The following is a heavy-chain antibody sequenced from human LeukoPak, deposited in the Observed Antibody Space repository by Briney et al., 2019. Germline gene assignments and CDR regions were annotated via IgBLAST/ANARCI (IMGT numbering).Heavy chain of an antibody. D-gene: IGHD1-26*01. V-gene: IGHV3-48*04. CDR3: ARETPPVGGSHDDYDY. CDR2: ISSSGSTI. CDR1: GFTFNTYS. Sequence: GGSLRLSCAASGFTFNTYSMNWVRQAPGKGLEWVSYISSSGSTIYYADSVKGRFTISRDNAKNSLYLQMNSLRAEDTAVYYCARETPPVGGSHDDYDYWGQGTLVTVSS. J-gene: IGHJ4*02.